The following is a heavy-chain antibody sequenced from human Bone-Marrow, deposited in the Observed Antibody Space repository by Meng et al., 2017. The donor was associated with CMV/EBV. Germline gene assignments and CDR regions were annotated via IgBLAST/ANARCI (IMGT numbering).Heavy chain of an antibody. CDR1: GFTFSSYG. CDR2: ISYDGSNK. Sequence: GESLKISCAASGFTFSSYGMHWVRQAPGKGLEWVAVISYDGSNKYYADSVKGRFTISRDNSKNTLYLQMNSLRAEDTAVYYCAKDSLLTSCYYGMDVWGQGTTVTVSS. D-gene: IGHD2-2*01. CDR3: AKDSLLTSCYYGMDV. V-gene: IGHV3-30*19. J-gene: IGHJ6*02.